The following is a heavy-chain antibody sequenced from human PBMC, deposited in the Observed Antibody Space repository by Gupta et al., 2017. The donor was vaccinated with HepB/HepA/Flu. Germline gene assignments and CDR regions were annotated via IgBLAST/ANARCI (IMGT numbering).Heavy chain of an antibody. V-gene: IGHV3-21*01. CDR3: AREPGYSSSWAFDY. CDR1: GFPFSSYS. J-gene: IGHJ4*02. Sequence: EVQLVESGGGLVKPGGSLRLSCAASGFPFSSYSMNWVRQAPGKGLEWVSSISSSSSYIYYADSVKGRFTISRDNAKNSLYLQMNSLRAEDTAVYYCAREPGYSSSWAFDYWGQGTLVTVSS. CDR2: ISSSSSYI. D-gene: IGHD6-13*01.